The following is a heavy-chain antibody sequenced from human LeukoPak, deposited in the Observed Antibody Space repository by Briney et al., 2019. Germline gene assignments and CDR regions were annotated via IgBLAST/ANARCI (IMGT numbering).Heavy chain of an antibody. D-gene: IGHD2-8*01. Sequence: MSSETLSLTCAVYGGSFSGYNWNWIRQPPGKGLEWIGEINRSGITNYNPSLKSRVTISVDTSKNQFSLKLNFVTAADTAVYYCARRKYCTDGVCYKDFDYWGQGTLVTVSS. CDR3: ARRKYCTDGVCYKDFDY. J-gene: IGHJ4*02. CDR2: INRSGIT. V-gene: IGHV4-34*01. CDR1: GGSFSGYN.